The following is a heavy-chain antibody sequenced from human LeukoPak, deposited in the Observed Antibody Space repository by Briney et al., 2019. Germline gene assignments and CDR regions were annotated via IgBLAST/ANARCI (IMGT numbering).Heavy chain of an antibody. D-gene: IGHD4-23*01. Sequence: GGSLRLSCAASGFTFSSYAMHWVRQAPGKGLEWVAVIWSDENKKFYADSVKGRFTISRDNFKSTLYLRMDSLRVEDTAVYYCAREGLTSTPNNAFDIWGQGSVVTVSS. CDR3: AREGLTSTPNNAFDI. CDR1: GFTFSSYA. CDR2: IWSDENKK. J-gene: IGHJ3*02. V-gene: IGHV3-33*08.